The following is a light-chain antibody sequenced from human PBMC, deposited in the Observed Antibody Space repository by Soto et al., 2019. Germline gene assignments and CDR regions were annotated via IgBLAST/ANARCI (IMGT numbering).Light chain of an antibody. CDR1: QSVSSY. Sequence: ELVLTQSPATLSLSPGERDTLSCRASQSVSSYLAWYQQKPGQAPRLLIYDASNRATGIPARFSGSGSGTDFTLTISSLEPEDFAVYYCQQRSNWPFTFGQGTRLEIK. V-gene: IGKV3-11*01. CDR3: QQRSNWPFT. CDR2: DAS. J-gene: IGKJ5*01.